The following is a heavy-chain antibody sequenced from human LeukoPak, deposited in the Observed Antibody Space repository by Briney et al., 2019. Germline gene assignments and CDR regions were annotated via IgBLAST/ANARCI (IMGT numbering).Heavy chain of an antibody. CDR1: GFTFSTYA. CDR3: AKDLDYYDSSGYYH. Sequence: GGSLRLSCAASGFTFSTYAMSWVRQAPGKGLEWVSVIYSGGSTYYADSVKGRFTISRDNSKNTLYLQMNSLRAGDTAVYYCAKDLDYYDSSGYYHWGQGTLVTVSS. V-gene: IGHV3-66*02. CDR2: IYSGGST. J-gene: IGHJ5*02. D-gene: IGHD3-22*01.